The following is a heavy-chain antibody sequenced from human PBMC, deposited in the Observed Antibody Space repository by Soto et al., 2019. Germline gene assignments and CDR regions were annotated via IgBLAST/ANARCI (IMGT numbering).Heavy chain of an antibody. J-gene: IGHJ4*02. Sequence: PSETLSLTCAVYGGYFSGHYWSWIRQPPGKGLEWIGEINQSGSTNYNPSLKSRVTISVDTSKNQFSLKLSSVTAADTAVYYCARDHRGFDYWGQGTLVTVSS. CDR1: GGYFSGHY. V-gene: IGHV4-34*01. CDR2: INQSGST. CDR3: ARDHRGFDY.